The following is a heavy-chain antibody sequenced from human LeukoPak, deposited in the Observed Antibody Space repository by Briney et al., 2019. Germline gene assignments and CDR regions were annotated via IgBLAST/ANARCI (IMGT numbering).Heavy chain of an antibody. CDR2: IRVYSAKT. J-gene: IGHJ4*02. V-gene: IGHV1-18*01. Sequence: GAAVKVSCKVSGYPLTDLSVQWVRQAPGQGLEWMGWIRVYSAKTNYAQKLQGRVTMTTDTSTSTASMELRSLRSDDTAVYYCAREIGPAAILALGYWGQGTLVTVSS. D-gene: IGHD2-2*02. CDR3: AREIGPAAILALGY. CDR1: GYPLTDLS.